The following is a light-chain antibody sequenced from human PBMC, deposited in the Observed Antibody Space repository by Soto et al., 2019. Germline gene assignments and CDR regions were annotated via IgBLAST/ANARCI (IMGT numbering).Light chain of an antibody. J-gene: IGKJ1*01. CDR3: QQSFSSPWT. CDR1: QSVSSKY. Sequence: EIVLTQSPGTLSLSPGERATLSCRASQSVSSKYLAWYQQKPGQAPRVLIYGTSIRASGVPERFSGGGSGTDFTLTITRLEPEDFATYFCQQSFSSPWTFGQGTKV. CDR2: GTS. V-gene: IGKV3-20*01.